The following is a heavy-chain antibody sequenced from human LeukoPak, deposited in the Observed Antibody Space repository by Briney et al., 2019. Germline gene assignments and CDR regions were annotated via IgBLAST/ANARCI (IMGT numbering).Heavy chain of an antibody. D-gene: IGHD2-2*01. Sequence: GGSLRLSCAASGFTFSSYAMSWVRQAPGKGLEWVSAISGSGGSTYYADSVKGRFTISRDNSKNTLYLQMNSLRAEDTAVYYCAKDLLDYCSSTSCQYYFDYWGQGTLVTVSS. CDR3: AKDLLDYCSSTSCQYYFDY. CDR2: ISGSGGST. CDR1: GFTFSSYA. V-gene: IGHV3-23*01. J-gene: IGHJ4*02.